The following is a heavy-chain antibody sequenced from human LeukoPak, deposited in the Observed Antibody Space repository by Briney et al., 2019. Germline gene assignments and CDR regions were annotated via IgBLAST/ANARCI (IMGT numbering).Heavy chain of an antibody. D-gene: IGHD6-13*01. J-gene: IGHJ4*02. CDR1: XY. Sequence: XYWSWIXQPPGKGLEWIGEINHSGSTNYNPSLKSRVTISVDTSKNQFSLKLSSVTAADTAVYYCARSAAAGHFDYWGQGTLVTVSS. CDR2: INHSGST. V-gene: IGHV4-34*01. CDR3: ARSAAAGHFDY.